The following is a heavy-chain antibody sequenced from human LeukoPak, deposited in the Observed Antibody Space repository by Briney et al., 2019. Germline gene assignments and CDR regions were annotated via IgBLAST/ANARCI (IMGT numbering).Heavy chain of an antibody. D-gene: IGHD3-10*01. Sequence: GGSLRLSCAASGFTFSSYGMHWVRQAPGKGLEWVAVISYDGSNKYYADSVKGRFTISRDNSKNTLYLQMNSLRAEDTAVYYCARDVHYGSGSYQFDYWGQGTLVTVSS. V-gene: IGHV3-30*19. J-gene: IGHJ4*02. CDR1: GFTFSSYG. CDR2: ISYDGSNK. CDR3: ARDVHYGSGSYQFDY.